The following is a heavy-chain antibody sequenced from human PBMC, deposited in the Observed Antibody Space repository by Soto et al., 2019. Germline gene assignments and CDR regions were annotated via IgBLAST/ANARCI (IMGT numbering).Heavy chain of an antibody. D-gene: IGHD3-10*01. CDR1: GFTFSSYA. CDR2: ISYDGSNK. CDR3: ARDDGPQAVRGVITY. V-gene: IGHV3-30-3*01. J-gene: IGHJ4*02. Sequence: QVQLVESGGGVVQPGRSLRLSCAASGFTFSSYAMHWVRQAPGKGLEWVAVISYDGSNKYYADSVKGRCTISRDNSKNTLYLQMNSLRAEDTAVYYCARDDGPQAVRGVITYWGQGTLVTVSS.